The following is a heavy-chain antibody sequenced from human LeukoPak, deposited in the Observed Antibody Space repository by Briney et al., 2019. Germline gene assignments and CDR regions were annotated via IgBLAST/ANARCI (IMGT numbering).Heavy chain of an antibody. J-gene: IGHJ3*02. V-gene: IGHV4-4*07. Sequence: SETLSLTCTVSGGSISSYYWSWIRQPAGKGLEWIGRIYTSGSTNYNPSLKSRVTMSVDTSKNQFSLKLSSVTAADTAVYYCCSSTPELSGWNRRDAFDIWGQGTMVTVSS. CDR2: IYTSGST. D-gene: IGHD2-2*01. CDR1: GGSISSYY. CDR3: CSSTPELSGWNRRDAFDI.